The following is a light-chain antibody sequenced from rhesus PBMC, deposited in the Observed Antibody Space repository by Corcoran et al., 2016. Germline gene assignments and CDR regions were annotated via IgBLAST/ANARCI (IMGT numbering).Light chain of an antibody. Sequence: QAAPTQSPSVSGSPGLSVTISCTGTSSDIGGYNRVSWYQQHPGKAPKVMIYEVNKRPSGVSDRFSGFKSGNTASLTISGLQAEDEADYYCCSYGSSNTYIFGTGTWLTVL. V-gene: IGLV2-13*03. CDR2: EVN. CDR1: SSDIGGYNR. J-gene: IGLJ1*01. CDR3: CSYGSSNTYI.